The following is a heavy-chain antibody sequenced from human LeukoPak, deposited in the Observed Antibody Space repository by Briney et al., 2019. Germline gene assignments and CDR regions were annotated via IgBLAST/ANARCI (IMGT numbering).Heavy chain of an antibody. CDR1: GYTLTELS. D-gene: IGHD3-3*01. CDR3: ATGTKYYDFWSGYYRFRTDGRGYYYMDV. V-gene: IGHV1-24*01. Sequence: ASVKVSCKVSGYTLTELSMHWVRQAPGKGLEWMGGFDPEDGETIYAQKFQGRVTMTEDTSTDTAYMELSSLRSEDTDVYYCATGTKYYDFWSGYYRFRTDGRGYYYMDVWGKGTTVTVSS. J-gene: IGHJ6*03. CDR2: FDPEDGET.